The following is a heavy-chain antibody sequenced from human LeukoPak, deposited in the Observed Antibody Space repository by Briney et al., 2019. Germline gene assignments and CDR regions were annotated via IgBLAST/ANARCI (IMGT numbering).Heavy chain of an antibody. CDR3: ARRQQLVRGGIDY. CDR2: INHSGST. Sequence: SETLSLTCAVYGGSFSGYYWGWIRQPPGKGLEWIGEINHSGSTNYNPSLKSRVTISVDTSKNQFSLKLSSVTAADTAVYYCARRQQLVRGGIDYWGQGTLVTVSS. CDR1: GGSFSGYY. V-gene: IGHV4-34*01. J-gene: IGHJ4*02. D-gene: IGHD6-13*01.